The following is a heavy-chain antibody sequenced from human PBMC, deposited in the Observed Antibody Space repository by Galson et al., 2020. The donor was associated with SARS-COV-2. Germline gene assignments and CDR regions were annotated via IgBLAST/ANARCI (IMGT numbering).Heavy chain of an antibody. V-gene: IGHV5-51*01. D-gene: IGHD2-8*01. CDR2: IYPGDSHT. CDR3: ARPRDGYPNGDFDI. Sequence: GESLQISCKSSGYSFTNYWIGWVRQMPGKGLERMGIIYPGDSHTRYSPSFQGQVIISADKSISTAYLQWNSLKASDTAMYYCARPRDGYPNGDFDIWGQGTLVTVSS. CDR1: GYSFTNYW. J-gene: IGHJ3*02.